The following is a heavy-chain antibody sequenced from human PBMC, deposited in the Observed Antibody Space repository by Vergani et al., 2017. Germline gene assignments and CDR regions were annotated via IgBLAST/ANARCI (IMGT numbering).Heavy chain of an antibody. CDR1: GFTFSSYA. Sequence: VQLVESGGGVVQPGRSLRLSCAASGFTFSSYAMHWVRQAPGKGLEWVAVISYDGSNKYYADSVKGRFTISRDNSKNTLYLQMNSLRAEDTAVYYCARGRTVTRGYYYYYMDVWGKGTTVTVSS. CDR2: ISYDGSNK. CDR3: ARGRTVTRGYYYYYMDV. V-gene: IGHV3-30-3*01. J-gene: IGHJ6*03. D-gene: IGHD4-17*01.